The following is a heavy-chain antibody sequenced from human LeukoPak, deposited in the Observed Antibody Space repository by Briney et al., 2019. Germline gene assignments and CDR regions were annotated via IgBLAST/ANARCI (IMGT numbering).Heavy chain of an antibody. CDR1: GFSISGYW. J-gene: IGHJ4*02. V-gene: IGHV3-74*01. D-gene: IGHD4-11*01. Sequence: GGSLRLSCAASGFSISGYWMHWVRQAPGKGLVWVSRINSDGSSTTYADSVKDRFSISRDNAKNTLYLQMSSLRADDTAVYYCARDGLGSSYYYWGQGTLVTVSS. CDR2: INSDGSST. CDR3: ARDGLGSSYYY.